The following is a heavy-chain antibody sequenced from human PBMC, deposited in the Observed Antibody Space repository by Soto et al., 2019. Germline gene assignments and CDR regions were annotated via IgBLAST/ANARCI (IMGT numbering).Heavy chain of an antibody. Sequence: QVQLVQSGAEVNKPGSSVKVYCKASGGTFSSYSINWVRQAPGQGLEWMGEIIPIFGTANYVQKFQGRVTMTAAESTITAYMELCSVRSEDTAVYYCAGDGRRHSGGIDYWGQGTLVTVSS. J-gene: IGHJ4*02. CDR3: AGDGRRHSGGIDY. CDR1: GGTFSSYS. CDR2: IIPIFGTA. D-gene: IGHD3-16*01. V-gene: IGHV1-69*01.